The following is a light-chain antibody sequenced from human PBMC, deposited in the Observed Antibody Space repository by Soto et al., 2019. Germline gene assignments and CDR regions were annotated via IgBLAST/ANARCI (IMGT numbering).Light chain of an antibody. CDR2: AST. J-gene: IGKJ2*01. CDR3: HQYGSSPYT. V-gene: IGKV3-20*01. CDR1: QSVSSNH. Sequence: EIVVTQSPSTLSLSPGERATLSCRASQSVSSNHLAWYQQKPGQAPRLLIFASTGRPTVIPDRFTGSGSGTDFTLTISRLEPEDFAMYYCHQYGSSPYTFGQWTKVDMK.